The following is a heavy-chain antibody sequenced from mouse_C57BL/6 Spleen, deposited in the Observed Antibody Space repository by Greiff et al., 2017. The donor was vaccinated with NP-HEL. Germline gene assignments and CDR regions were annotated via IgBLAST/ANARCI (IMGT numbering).Heavy chain of an antibody. D-gene: IGHD1-1*01. Sequence: EVQLQQSGPELVKDGEEGKRRGKEEGGRCTEDNMGGGEESDGKSLEWIGDINPNNGGTIYNQKFKGKATLTVDKSSSTAYMELRSLTSEDTAVYYCARGPNYYGSSYYAMDYWGQGTSVTVSS. CDR1: GGRCTEDN. J-gene: IGHJ4*01. V-gene: IGHV1-18*01. CDR3: ARGPNYYGSSYYAMDY. CDR2: INPNNGGT.